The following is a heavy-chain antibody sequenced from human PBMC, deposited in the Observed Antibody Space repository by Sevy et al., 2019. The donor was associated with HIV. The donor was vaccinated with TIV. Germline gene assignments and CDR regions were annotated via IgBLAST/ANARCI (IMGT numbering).Heavy chain of an antibody. V-gene: IGHV3-72*01. D-gene: IGHD6-13*01. CDR2: IRNKADSYTT. Sequence: GGSLRLSCAASGFTFSDHYMQWVRQAPGTGLEWVGRIRNKADSYTTEYAASVKGRFTISREDSKNSLYLLMNSLKTEDTAVYYCATHAGIAAAGRVFDYWGQGTLVTVSS. CDR1: GFTFSDHY. CDR3: ATHAGIAAAGRVFDY. J-gene: IGHJ4*02.